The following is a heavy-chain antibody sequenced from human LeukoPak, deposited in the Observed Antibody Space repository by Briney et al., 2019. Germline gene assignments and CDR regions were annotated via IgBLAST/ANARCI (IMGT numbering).Heavy chain of an antibody. CDR2: IYRSGST. V-gene: IGHV4-38-2*02. CDR3: ARGDYSNYVWTSFDP. D-gene: IGHD4-11*01. Sequence: PSETLSLTCTVSGYSISSGYYWGWIRQPPGKGLEWIGTIYRSGSTYSNPSLRGRVTISVDTSKNQFSLKLSSVTAADTAVYYCARGDYSNYVWTSFDPWGQGTLVTVSS. CDR1: GYSISSGYY. J-gene: IGHJ5*02.